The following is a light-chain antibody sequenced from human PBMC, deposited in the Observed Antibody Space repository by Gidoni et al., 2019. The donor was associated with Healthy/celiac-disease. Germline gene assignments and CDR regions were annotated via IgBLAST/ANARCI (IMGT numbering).Light chain of an antibody. Sequence: DIQMTQSPSSLSASVGDRVTITCRASQGISNSLAWYQQKPGKDPKLLLYAASRLESGVPSRFSGSGSGTDYTLTISSLQPEDFATYYCQQYYSTPLFGQGTKVEIK. CDR1: QGISNS. J-gene: IGKJ1*01. V-gene: IGKV1-NL1*01. CDR3: QQYYSTPL. CDR2: AAS.